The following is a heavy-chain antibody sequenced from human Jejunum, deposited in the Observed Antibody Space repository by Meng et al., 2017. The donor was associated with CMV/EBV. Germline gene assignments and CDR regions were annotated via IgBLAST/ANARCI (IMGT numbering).Heavy chain of an antibody. CDR2: IHPSGST. V-gene: IGHV4-34*01. CDR3: SRGADAYKSGRS. Sequence: QWQRREWGAGLLRPSETLSLTCGVDGGSLSNYYWSWIRQSPGKGLEWIGEIHPSGSTYYNPSLNSRVTMSVDTSKDPFSLNLRSVTAADTAVYYCSRGADAYKSGRSWGQGTLVTVSS. CDR1: GGSLSNYY. J-gene: IGHJ5*02. D-gene: IGHD5-24*01.